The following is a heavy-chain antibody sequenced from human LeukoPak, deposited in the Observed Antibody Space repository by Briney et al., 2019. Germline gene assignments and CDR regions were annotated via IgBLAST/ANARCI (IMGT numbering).Heavy chain of an antibody. D-gene: IGHD1-26*01. CDR1: GFTFSSCA. CDR2: ISGSGGST. CDR3: AKDGEGTTKFHY. J-gene: IGHJ4*02. Sequence: PGGSLRLSCAASGFTFSSCAMSWVRQAPGKGLEWVSAISGSGGSTYYADSVKGRFTISRGNSKNTLYLQMNSLRAEDTAIYYCAKDGEGTTKFHYWGQGTLVTVSS. V-gene: IGHV3-23*01.